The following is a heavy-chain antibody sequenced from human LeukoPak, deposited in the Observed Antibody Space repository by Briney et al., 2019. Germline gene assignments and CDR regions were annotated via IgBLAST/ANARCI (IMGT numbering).Heavy chain of an antibody. J-gene: IGHJ6*02. CDR1: GYTFSGHY. CDR2: INPKNGGT. V-gene: IGHV1-2*02. D-gene: IGHD6-6*01. Sequence: ASVKVSCKASGYTFSGHYIHWVRQAPGQGLEWMGWINPKNGGTSYAQRFQGRVSLTRDTSICTAYMEVSRLRSDDTALYFCARDRVPFYSSTFKDYYLQYGLDVWGQGTTVAVSS. CDR3: ARDRVPFYSSTFKDYYLQYGLDV.